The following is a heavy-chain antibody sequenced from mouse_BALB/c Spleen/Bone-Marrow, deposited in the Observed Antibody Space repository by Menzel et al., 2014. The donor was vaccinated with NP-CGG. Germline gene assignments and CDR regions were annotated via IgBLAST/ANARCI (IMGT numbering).Heavy chain of an antibody. CDR2: IYPSDSYT. CDR1: GYTFTSYW. CDR3: TRSGTLRAMDY. V-gene: IGHV1-69*02. D-gene: IGHD4-1*01. Sequence: QVQLQQPGAELVRPGASVKLSCKASGYTFTSYWIDWVKQRPGQGLEWIGNIYPSDSYTNYNQKFKDKATLTVDKSSSTAYMQLSSPTSEDSAVYYCTRSGTLRAMDYWGQGTSVTVSS. J-gene: IGHJ4*01.